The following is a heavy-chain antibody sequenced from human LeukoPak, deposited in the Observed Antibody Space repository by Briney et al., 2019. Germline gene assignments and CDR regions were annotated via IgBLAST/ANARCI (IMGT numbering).Heavy chain of an antibody. D-gene: IGHD5-24*01. CDR2: IYTGDRT. V-gene: IGHV3-66*02. Sequence: GGSLRLSWAASGFSVSSNYMSWVRQAPGKGLELVSVIYTGDRTDYADPVKGRFTVSRDNSKNTMYLQMNSLKTEDTALYYCARQRDGYNSDPFDIWGQGTMVTVFS. CDR3: ARQRDGYNSDPFDI. CDR1: GFSVSSNY. J-gene: IGHJ3*02.